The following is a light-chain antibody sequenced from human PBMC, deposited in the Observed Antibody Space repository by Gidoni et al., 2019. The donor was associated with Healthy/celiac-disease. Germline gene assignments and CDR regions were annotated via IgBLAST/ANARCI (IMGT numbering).Light chain of an antibody. CDR3: QQRSNCPPST. J-gene: IGKJ2*02. CDR1: QNVYSY. CDR2: DAS. V-gene: IGKV3-11*01. Sequence: ELVLTQSPATLSLSPGESATLSCRASQNVYSYLAWYQQKPGQAPRLLIYDASNRATGIPARFSGSGSVTDFTLTISSLEPEDFAVYYCQQRSNCPPSTFGQGTKLEIK.